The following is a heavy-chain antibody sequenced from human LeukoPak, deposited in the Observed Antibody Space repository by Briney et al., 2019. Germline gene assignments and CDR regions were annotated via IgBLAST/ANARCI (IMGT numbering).Heavy chain of an antibody. J-gene: IGHJ6*02. D-gene: IGHD6-13*01. V-gene: IGHV3-74*01. CDR1: GFTLSSYL. Sequence: RGSLRLSCAASGFTLSSYLMHWVRQAPGKGLVWVSRINSDGSNTSYADSVKGRFTISRDNAKNTLYLQMNSLRAEDAAVYHCARDPVQQQPVGWGMDVWGQGTTVTVSS. CDR3: ARDPVQQQPVGWGMDV. CDR2: INSDGSNT.